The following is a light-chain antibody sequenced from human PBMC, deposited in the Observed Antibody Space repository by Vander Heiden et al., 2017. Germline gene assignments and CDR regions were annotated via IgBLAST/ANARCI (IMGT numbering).Light chain of an antibody. CDR2: GRT. Sequence: DIQITQSPSSLSASVGDRVTISCRACEDIRKYSNWYQCKPGKAPKLLIIGRTGLKTGGPSRFSGAESGTDFTLTISSLQPEDFATYYCEQSISPPWSFGPGTRVEIK. V-gene: IGKV1-39*01. CDR3: EQSISPPWS. CDR1: EDIRKY. J-gene: IGKJ1*01.